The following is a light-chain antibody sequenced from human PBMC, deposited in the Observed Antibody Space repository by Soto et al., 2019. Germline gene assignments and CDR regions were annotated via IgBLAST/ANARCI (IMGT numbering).Light chain of an antibody. V-gene: IGKV3-11*01. J-gene: IGKJ4*01. CDR2: DTS. Sequence: EIVLTHSPAPLSLSPGERATLSSTASPGLRTSLARYQQKPGQAPRLLIYDTSNRATGIPARFSGSGAGTDFTLTISSLEPEDFAVYYCQQRSNWPNTFGGGTKVEIK. CDR3: QQRSNWPNT. CDR1: PGLRTS.